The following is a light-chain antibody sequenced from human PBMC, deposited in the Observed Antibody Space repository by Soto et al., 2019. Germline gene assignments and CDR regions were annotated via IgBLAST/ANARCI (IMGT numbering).Light chain of an antibody. V-gene: IGKV1-5*03. CDR1: QSISNW. J-gene: IGKJ1*01. Sequence: DIQMTQSPSTLSASIGDRVTITCRASQSISNWLAWYQQKPGKAPKLLIYMASNLQSGVPSRFSGSGSGTEFTLTISSLQPDDFATYYCQHYNDYSRIFGQGTKVEIK. CDR2: MAS. CDR3: QHYNDYSRI.